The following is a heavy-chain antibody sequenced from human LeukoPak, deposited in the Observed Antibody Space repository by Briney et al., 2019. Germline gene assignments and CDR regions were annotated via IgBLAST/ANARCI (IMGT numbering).Heavy chain of an antibody. CDR3: ARGGNLQWLVRNYYYGMDV. CDR1: GYTFTSYD. CDR2: MNPNSGIT. D-gene: IGHD6-19*01. V-gene: IGHV1-8*01. J-gene: IGHJ6*02. Sequence: ASVKVSCKASGYTFTSYDINWVRQATGQGLEWMGWMNPNSGITGYAQKFQGGVTMTRNTSISTAYMELSSLRSEDTAVYYCARGGNLQWLVRNYYYGMDVWGQGTTVTVSS.